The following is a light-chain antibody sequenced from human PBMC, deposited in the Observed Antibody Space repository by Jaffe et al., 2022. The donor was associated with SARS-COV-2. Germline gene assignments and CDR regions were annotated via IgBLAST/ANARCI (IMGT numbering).Light chain of an antibody. CDR2: QDN. Sequence: SYELTQPPSVSVSPGQTAGITCSGEKLDDKFVSWYHQKPGQSPVLVIFQDNKRPSGIPERFSGSNSGNTATLTITGTQAMDEAVYYCQAWDISTGVFGGGTKLTVL. J-gene: IGLJ3*02. CDR3: QAWDISTGV. CDR1: KLDDKF. V-gene: IGLV3-1*01.